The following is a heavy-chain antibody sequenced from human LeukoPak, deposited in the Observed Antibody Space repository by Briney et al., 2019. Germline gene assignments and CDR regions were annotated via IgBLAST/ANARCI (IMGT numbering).Heavy chain of an antibody. CDR2: NYSGGST. D-gene: IGHD3-16*02. CDR1: GFTVSSNY. V-gene: IGHV3-66*01. CDR3: ARDQSGLTRHWGSYRRDRRDTDY. J-gene: IGHJ4*02. Sequence: GGSLRLSCAASGFTVSSNYMSWVRQGPGKGLECVSVNYSGGSTYYADSVKGRFTISRDNSKNTLYLQMNSLRAEDTAVYYCARDQSGLTRHWGSYRRDRRDTDYWGQGTLVTVSS.